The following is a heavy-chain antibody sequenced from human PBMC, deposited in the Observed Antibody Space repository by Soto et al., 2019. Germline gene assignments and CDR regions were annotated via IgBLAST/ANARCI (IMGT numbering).Heavy chain of an antibody. V-gene: IGHV3-48*01. CDR2: ISSSSSTI. CDR1: GFTFSSYS. J-gene: IGHJ6*03. CDR3: ASWSQALSAYYCYYMDV. Sequence: GGSLRLSCAASGFTFSSYSMNWVRQAPGKGLEWVSYISSSSSTIYYADSVKGRFTISRDNAKNSLYLQMNSLRAEDTAVYYCASWSQALSAYYCYYMDVWGKGTTVTVSS.